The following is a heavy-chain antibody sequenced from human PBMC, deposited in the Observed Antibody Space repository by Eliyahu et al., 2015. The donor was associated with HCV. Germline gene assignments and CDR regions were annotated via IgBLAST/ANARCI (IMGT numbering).Heavy chain of an antibody. CDR2: IYPDDSDT. J-gene: IGHJ3*02. V-gene: IGHV5-51*01. D-gene: IGHD3/OR15-3a*01. CDR1: GYPFTRYW. CDR3: ARLQVDGFLSAFDI. Sequence: EVQLVQSAAEVKKPGESLKLSCXXSGYPFTRYWIAWVRQMPGSGLEWMGTIYPDDSDTRYSPSFEGQVTISVDKSISTGYLQWSSLKASDSAMYYCARLQVDGFLSAFDIWGQGTMLIVSS.